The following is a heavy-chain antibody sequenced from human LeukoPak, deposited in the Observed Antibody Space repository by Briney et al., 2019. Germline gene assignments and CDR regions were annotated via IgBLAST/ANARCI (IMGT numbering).Heavy chain of an antibody. J-gene: IGHJ4*02. CDR3: ATGLDIAVAGGGDFDY. CDR1: GGTFSSYA. CDR2: IIPIFGTA. Sequence: SVKVSCKASGGTFSSYAISWVRQAPGQGLEWMGGIIPIFGTANYAQKFQGRVTITADESTSTAYMELSSLRSEDTVVYYCATGLDIAVAGGGDFDYWGQGTLVTVSS. D-gene: IGHD6-19*01. V-gene: IGHV1-69*13.